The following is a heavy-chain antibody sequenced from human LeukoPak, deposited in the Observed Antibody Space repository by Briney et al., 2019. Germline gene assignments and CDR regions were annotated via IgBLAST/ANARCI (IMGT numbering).Heavy chain of an antibody. CDR1: GGSISSGGNY. V-gene: IGHV4-31*03. Sequence: SQTLSLTCTVSGGSISSGGNYWSWIRQHPGKGLEWIGYIYYSGSTYYNPSLKSRVTISVDTSKNQFSLKLSSVTAADTAVYYCARYSGSYYRFDYWGQGTLVTVSS. CDR3: ARYSGSYYRFDY. D-gene: IGHD1-26*01. J-gene: IGHJ4*02. CDR2: IYYSGST.